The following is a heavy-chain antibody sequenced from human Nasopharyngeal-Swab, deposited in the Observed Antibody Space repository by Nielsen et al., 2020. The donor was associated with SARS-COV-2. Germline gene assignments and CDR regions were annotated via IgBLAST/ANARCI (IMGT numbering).Heavy chain of an antibody. V-gene: IGHV3-48*01. CDR1: GSTINSHN. Sequence: GGSLRLSCAASGSTINSHNLNWTRQAPGKGLEWISYISSSSDTISYADSVKGRFTISRDNAKNSLYLQMNSLRAEDTAVYYCAFGHHGWGQGIMVTVSS. J-gene: IGHJ4*02. CDR2: ISSSSDTI. CDR3: AFGHHG. D-gene: IGHD1-14*01.